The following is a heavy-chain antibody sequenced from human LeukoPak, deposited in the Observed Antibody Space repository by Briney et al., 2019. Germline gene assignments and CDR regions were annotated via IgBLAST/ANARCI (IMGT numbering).Heavy chain of an antibody. CDR3: ATATIFGVVLYY. V-gene: IGHV3-30*04. CDR1: GFTFSSYA. CDR2: ISYDGSNK. Sequence: GGSLRLSCAASGFTFSSYAMHWVRQAPGKGLEWVAVISYDGSNKYYADSVRGRFTISRDNSKNTLYLQMNSLRTEDTAVYYCATATIFGVVLYYWGQGTLVTVSS. D-gene: IGHD3-3*01. J-gene: IGHJ4*02.